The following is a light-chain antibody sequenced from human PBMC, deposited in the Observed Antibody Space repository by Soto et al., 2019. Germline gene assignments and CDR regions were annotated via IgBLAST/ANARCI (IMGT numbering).Light chain of an antibody. V-gene: IGKV3-15*01. CDR1: QSVSSN. Sequence: EIVMNQSPATLSVYPGERATLSCRASQSVSSNLAWYQQKPGQAPRLLIYGASTRATGIPARFSGSGSGTEFTLTISSLQSEDFAVYYCQQYNNWPWTFGQGTKV. CDR2: GAS. J-gene: IGKJ1*01. CDR3: QQYNNWPWT.